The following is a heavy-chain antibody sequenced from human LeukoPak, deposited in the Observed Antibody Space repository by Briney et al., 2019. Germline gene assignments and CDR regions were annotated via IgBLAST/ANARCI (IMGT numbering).Heavy chain of an antibody. V-gene: IGHV3-30*02. CDR3: AKVGVIAANFDY. J-gene: IGHJ4*02. Sequence: GGSLRLSCAASGFTFSSYGMHWVRQAPGKGLEWVAFIRYDGSNKYYADSVEGRFTISRDNSKNTLYLQMNSLRAEDTAVYYCAKVGVIAANFDYWGQGTLVTVSS. CDR2: IRYDGSNK. D-gene: IGHD6-13*01. CDR1: GFTFSSYG.